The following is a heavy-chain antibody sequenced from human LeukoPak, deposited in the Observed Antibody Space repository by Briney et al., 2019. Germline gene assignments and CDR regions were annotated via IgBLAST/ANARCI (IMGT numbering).Heavy chain of an antibody. Sequence: GGSLRLSCAASGFTFSSYSMNWVRQAPGKGLEWVSAISGSGGSTYYADSVKGRFTISRDNSKNTLYLQMNSLRAEDTAVYYCARGPSGYHNTGGQGTLVTVSS. CDR2: ISGSGGST. CDR3: ARGPSGYHNT. CDR1: GFTFSSYS. J-gene: IGHJ4*02. D-gene: IGHD5-12*01. V-gene: IGHV3-23*01.